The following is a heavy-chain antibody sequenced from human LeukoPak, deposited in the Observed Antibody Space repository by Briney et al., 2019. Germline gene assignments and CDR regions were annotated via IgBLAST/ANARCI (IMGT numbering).Heavy chain of an antibody. CDR3: ARQQVDSSGYPFDY. D-gene: IGHD3-22*01. V-gene: IGHV5-51*01. J-gene: IGHJ4*02. Sequence: GASLKISCKGSGYSFTSYWIGWVRPLPGKGLEWMGIIYPGDSDTRYSPSFQGQVTISADKSISTAYLQWSSLKASDTAMYYCARQQVDSSGYPFDYWGQGTLVTVSS. CDR1: GYSFTSYW. CDR2: IYPGDSDT.